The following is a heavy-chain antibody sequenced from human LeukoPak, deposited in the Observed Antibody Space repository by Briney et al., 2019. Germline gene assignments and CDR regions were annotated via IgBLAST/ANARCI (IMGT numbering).Heavy chain of an antibody. Sequence: SETLSLTCTVSGGSISSYYWSWIRQPPGKGLEWIGYIYYSGSTNYNPSLKSRVTISVDTSKNQFSLKLSSVTAADTAVYYCARGGVAVGYYYYYYYMDVWGKGTTVTVSS. D-gene: IGHD6-19*01. J-gene: IGHJ6*03. CDR1: GGSISSYY. CDR3: ARGGVAVGYYYYYYYMDV. V-gene: IGHV4-59*01. CDR2: IYYSGST.